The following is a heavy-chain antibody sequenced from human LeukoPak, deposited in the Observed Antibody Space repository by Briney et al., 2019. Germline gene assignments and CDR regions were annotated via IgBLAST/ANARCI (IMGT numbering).Heavy chain of an antibody. V-gene: IGHV1-8*01. CDR2: MNPSTGNT. CDR3: ARLSETPAFYPGGRYLYLAY. Sequence: GASVKVSCKASGYTFSSYDINWVRQATGQGLEWMGWMNPSTGNTGYAQKFQGRVTMTRDTSTSTAYMKLSSLKSEDTAVYYCARLSETPAFYPGGRYLYLAYWGQGAQVTVSS. D-gene: IGHD2-8*02. CDR1: GYTFSSYD. J-gene: IGHJ4*02.